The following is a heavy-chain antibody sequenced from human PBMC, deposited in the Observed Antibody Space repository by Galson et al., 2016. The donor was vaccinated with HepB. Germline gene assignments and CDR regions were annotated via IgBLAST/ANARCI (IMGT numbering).Heavy chain of an antibody. V-gene: IGHV4-39*01. CDR1: GGSMTSSSPF. D-gene: IGHD2-15*01. CDR3: ATQKCGGSCVVYYGMDV. CDR2: VHNSGFT. Sequence: SETLSLTCSVSGGSMTSSSPFWGWIRQPPGKGVEWIGSVHNSGFTYDSPSLKSRVTMSVDTSMNQFSLKLRSVTAADTAVYYCATQKCGGSCVVYYGMDVWGQGTTVTVSS. J-gene: IGHJ6*02.